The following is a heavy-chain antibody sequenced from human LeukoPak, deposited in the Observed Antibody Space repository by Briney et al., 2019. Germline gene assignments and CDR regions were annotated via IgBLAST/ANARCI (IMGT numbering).Heavy chain of an antibody. D-gene: IGHD6-19*01. J-gene: IGHJ6*02. CDR3: AKGIAVTGTYYYGLDV. CDR2: ISDSGGST. CDR1: GFTFSSYA. V-gene: IGHV3-23*01. Sequence: GGSLRLSCAASGFTFSSYAMSWVRQAPGKGLKWVSSISDSGGSTYYADSLKGRFTISRDGSKNTLYLQVNSLRAEDTAVYYCAKGIAVTGTYYYGLDVWGQGTTVTVSS.